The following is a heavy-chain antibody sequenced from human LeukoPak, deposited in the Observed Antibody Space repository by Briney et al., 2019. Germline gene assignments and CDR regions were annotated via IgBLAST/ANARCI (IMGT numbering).Heavy chain of an antibody. CDR2: ISGSSSTI. CDR1: GFTFRSHS. V-gene: IGHV3-48*01. Sequence: GGSLRLSCAGSGFTFRSHSMTWVRQAPGKGLEWISYISGSSSTIHYADSVKGRFTISRDNDKNSLYLEMNSLRAEDTAVYFCARVEKGFWSGFKMDVWGKGTAVTVSS. CDR3: ARVEKGFWSGFKMDV. D-gene: IGHD3-3*01. J-gene: IGHJ6*04.